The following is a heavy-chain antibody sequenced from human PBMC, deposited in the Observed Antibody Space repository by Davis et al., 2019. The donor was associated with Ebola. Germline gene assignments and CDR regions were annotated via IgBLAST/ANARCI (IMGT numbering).Heavy chain of an antibody. J-gene: IGHJ4*02. V-gene: IGHV3-30*02. CDR2: IRYDGSNK. D-gene: IGHD6-19*01. Sequence: GGSLRLSCAASGFTFSSYGMHWVRQAPGKGLEWVAFIRYDGSNKYYADSVKGRFTISRDNSKNTLYLQMNSLRAEDTAVYYCAKDRRIAVAAILDYWGQGTLVTVSS. CDR1: GFTFSSYG. CDR3: AKDRRIAVAAILDY.